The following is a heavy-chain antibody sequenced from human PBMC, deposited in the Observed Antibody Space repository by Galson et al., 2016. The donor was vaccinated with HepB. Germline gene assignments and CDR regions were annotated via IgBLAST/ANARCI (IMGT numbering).Heavy chain of an antibody. Sequence: LRLSCAVSGVTLSSLSMNWVRQAPGKGLEWVSYLPSENNIKHYADSVRGRFTISRDNAKNSLYLQMNSLRVEDTAVYYCACNRRGVFLLDCWGQGTLVTVSS. V-gene: IGHV3-48*01. CDR3: ACNRRGVFLLDC. D-gene: IGHD3-10*01. CDR1: GVTLSSLS. J-gene: IGHJ4*02. CDR2: LPSENNIK.